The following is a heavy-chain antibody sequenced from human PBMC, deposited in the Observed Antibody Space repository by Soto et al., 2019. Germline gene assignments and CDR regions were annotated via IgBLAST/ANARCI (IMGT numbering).Heavy chain of an antibody. CDR1: GFTFSNYW. J-gene: IGHJ4*02. V-gene: IGHV3-74*01. CDR3: VRDRHGDY. CDR2: IDHDGPT. Sequence: EVQLVESGGGLVQPGGSLRLSCAGSGFTFSNYWMHWVRQAPGKGLEWVSRIDHDGPTAYADSVGGRFTISRDNAENTLYLQMNSLRPEDTAVYYCVRDRHGDYWGQGTRVTVSS.